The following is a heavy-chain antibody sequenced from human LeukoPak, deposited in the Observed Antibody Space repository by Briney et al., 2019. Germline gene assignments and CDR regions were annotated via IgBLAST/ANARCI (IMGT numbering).Heavy chain of an antibody. CDR2: FDPEDGET. J-gene: IGHJ4*02. D-gene: IGHD1-14*01. CDR1: GYTLTELS. Sequence: GASVKVSCKVSGYTLTELSMHWVRQAPGKGLEWMGGFDPEDGETIYAQKFQGRVTMTEDTSTDTAHMELSSLRSEDTAVYYCATGAPGADYFDYWGQGTLVTVSS. V-gene: IGHV1-24*01. CDR3: ATGAPGADYFDY.